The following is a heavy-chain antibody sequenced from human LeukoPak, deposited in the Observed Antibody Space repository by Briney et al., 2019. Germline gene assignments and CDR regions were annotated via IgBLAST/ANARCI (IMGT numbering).Heavy chain of an antibody. Sequence: RASVKVSCKASGYTFTSYGISWVRQAPGQGLEWMGWISAYNGNTNYAQKLQGRVTMTTDTSTSTAYMELRSLRSDDTAVYYCARGDPLTPWLAVAGPHFDYWGQGTLVTVSS. CDR1: GYTFTSYG. D-gene: IGHD6-19*01. CDR3: ARGDPLTPWLAVAGPHFDY. CDR2: ISAYNGNT. J-gene: IGHJ4*02. V-gene: IGHV1-18*01.